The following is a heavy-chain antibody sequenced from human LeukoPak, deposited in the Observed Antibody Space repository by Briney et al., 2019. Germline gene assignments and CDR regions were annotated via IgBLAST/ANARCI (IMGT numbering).Heavy chain of an antibody. CDR3: VLLSLTPG. Sequence: GGSLRLSCAASGFTFSTYWMHWVRQVPGKGLVWVSRIRSDGTNANYADSVKGRFTISRDNAKNTLYLQMNSLRAEDTAVYYCVLLSLTPGWGQGTLVTVSA. V-gene: IGHV3-74*01. CDR1: GFTFSTYW. D-gene: IGHD3-10*01. J-gene: IGHJ4*02. CDR2: IRSDGTNA.